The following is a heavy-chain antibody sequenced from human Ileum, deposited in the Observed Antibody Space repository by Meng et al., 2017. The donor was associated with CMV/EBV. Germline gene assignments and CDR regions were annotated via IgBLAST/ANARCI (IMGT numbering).Heavy chain of an antibody. V-gene: IGHV3-7*03. D-gene: IGHD1-1*01. CDR3: ARQDPTGKWDYGFDI. Sequence: GESLKISCAASGFTFSTHWINWVRQAPGKGLEWVANIKQDASEKYYVDSVKGRFTISRDNAKNSLYLQMNSLRAEDTAVYYCARQDPTGKWDYGFDIWGQGTMVTVSS. CDR2: IKQDASEK. J-gene: IGHJ3*02. CDR1: GFTFSTHW.